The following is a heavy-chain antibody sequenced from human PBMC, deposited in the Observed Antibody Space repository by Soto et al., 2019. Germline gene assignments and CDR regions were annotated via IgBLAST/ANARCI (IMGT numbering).Heavy chain of an antibody. CDR1: GGSFSGYY. CDR3: ARYSGTRNLFDP. D-gene: IGHD1-1*01. J-gene: IGHJ5*02. CDR2: INHSGST. V-gene: IGHV4-34*01. Sequence: SETLSLTCAVYGGSFSGYYWSWIRQPPGKGLEWIGEINHSGSTNYNPSLKSRVTISVDTSKNQFSLKLSSVTAADTAVYYCARYSGTRNLFDPWGQGSLVTVSS.